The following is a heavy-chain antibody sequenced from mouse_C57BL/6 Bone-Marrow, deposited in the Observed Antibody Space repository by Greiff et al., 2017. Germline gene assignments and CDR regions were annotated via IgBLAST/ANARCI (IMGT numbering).Heavy chain of an antibody. CDR2: ISSGSSTI. Sequence: EVMLVESGGGLVKPGGSLKLSCAASGFTFSAYGMHWVRQAPEKGLEWVAYISSGSSTIYYADTVKGRFTISRDNAKNTLFLQMTSLRSEDTAMYYCARDDGPFGVWGTGTTVTVSS. CDR3: ARDDGPFGV. V-gene: IGHV5-17*01. J-gene: IGHJ1*03. CDR1: GFTFSAYG. D-gene: IGHD2-3*01.